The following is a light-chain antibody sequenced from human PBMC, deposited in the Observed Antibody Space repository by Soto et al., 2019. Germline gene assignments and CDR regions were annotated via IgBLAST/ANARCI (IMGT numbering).Light chain of an antibody. CDR1: QSVLNSSNNKNY. CDR3: EQYYSSPHGYT. CDR2: WAS. Sequence: DIVMTQSPDSLAVPLGERATINCKSSQSVLNSSNNKNYLAWYQQKPGQPPKLLIYWASLREFGVPDRFSGSGPGTDFTSTISSLQAEDVAVYYCEQYYSSPHGYTFGQGTKLEIK. J-gene: IGKJ2*01. V-gene: IGKV4-1*01.